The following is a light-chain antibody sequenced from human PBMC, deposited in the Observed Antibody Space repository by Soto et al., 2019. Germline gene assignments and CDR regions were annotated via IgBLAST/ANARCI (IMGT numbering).Light chain of an antibody. CDR2: GAS. J-gene: IGKJ2*01. V-gene: IGKV3-20*01. CDR1: QSVSSIN. CDR3: QQYGSPRYT. Sequence: EIVLTQSPGTLSLSPGERATLSCRASQSVSSINLAWFQQEPGQAPRLLIYGASTRATGIPDRFSGSGSGTDFTLTISRLEPEDFAVYYCQQYGSPRYTFGQGTKLEIK.